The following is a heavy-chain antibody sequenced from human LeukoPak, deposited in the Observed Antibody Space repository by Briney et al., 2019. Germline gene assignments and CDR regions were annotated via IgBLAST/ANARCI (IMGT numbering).Heavy chain of an antibody. CDR1: GGSISSGGYY. CDR2: IYHSGST. CDR3: ARQTVYCSSTSCYYYYYYMDV. Sequence: PSETLSLTCTVSGGSISSGGYYWSWIRQPPGKGLEWIGYIYHSGSTYYNPSLKSRVTISVDRSKNQFSLKLSSVTAADTAVYYCARQTVYCSSTSCYYYYYYMDVWGKGTAVTVSS. D-gene: IGHD2-2*01. J-gene: IGHJ6*03. V-gene: IGHV4-30-2*01.